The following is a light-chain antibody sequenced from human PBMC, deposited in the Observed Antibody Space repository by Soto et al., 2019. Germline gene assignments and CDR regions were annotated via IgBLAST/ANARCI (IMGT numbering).Light chain of an antibody. V-gene: IGKV3-15*01. Sequence: GTQTLPPAARDTLCCRPSQSVRRNLAWYQQKPGKAPKLLIYSASTRESGIPSRFSGTGSGTEFTLTISSLQSEDFATYYCQQLNNCPPITFGQGTRLEI. J-gene: IGKJ5*01. CDR1: QSVRRN. CDR3: QQLNNCPPIT. CDR2: SAS.